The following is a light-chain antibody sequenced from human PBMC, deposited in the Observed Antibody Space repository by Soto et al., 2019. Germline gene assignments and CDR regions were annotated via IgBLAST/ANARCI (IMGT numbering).Light chain of an antibody. V-gene: IGLV1-44*01. CDR3: ATWDDSLKGV. CDR1: SSNIGSNP. CDR2: SNN. J-gene: IGLJ2*01. Sequence: QSVLTQPPSASGTPGQRVIISCSGSSSNIGSNPVNWYQHLPGVAPKLLIYSNNQRPSGVPDRFSGSKSGTSASLAISGLQSEDEADYYCATWDDSLKGVFGGGTKLTVL.